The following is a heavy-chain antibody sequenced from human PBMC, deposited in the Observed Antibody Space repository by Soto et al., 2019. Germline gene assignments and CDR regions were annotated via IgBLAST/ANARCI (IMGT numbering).Heavy chain of an antibody. Sequence: GGSLRLSCATSGFTFNTYSIDWVRQAPGKGLEWVSYISPGSVVINYADSVKGRFTVSRDNAKNSVYLQMNGLRAEDTAIYYCAREWFGEIIWGQGTLVTVSS. V-gene: IGHV3-48*01. CDR3: AREWFGEII. CDR2: ISPGSVVI. J-gene: IGHJ4*02. D-gene: IGHD3-10*01. CDR1: GFTFNTYS.